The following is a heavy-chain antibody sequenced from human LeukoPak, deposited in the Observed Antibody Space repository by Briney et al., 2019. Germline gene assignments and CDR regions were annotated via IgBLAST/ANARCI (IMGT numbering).Heavy chain of an antibody. CDR1: GYTFTGYY. V-gene: IGHV1-2*06. CDR2: INPNSGGT. J-gene: IGHJ5*02. CDR3: ARDRLGSSSRP. D-gene: IGHD3-16*01. Sequence: ASVKVSCKASGYTFTGYYMYWVRQAPGQGLEWMGRINPNSGGTNYAQKFQGRVTMTRDTSISTAYMQQSRLRSDDTAVYYCARDRLGSSSRPWGQGTLVTVSS.